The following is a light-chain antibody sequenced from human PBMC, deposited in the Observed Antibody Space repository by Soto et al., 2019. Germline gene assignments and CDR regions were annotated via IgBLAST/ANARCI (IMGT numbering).Light chain of an antibody. CDR3: SSYTTSTTRV. V-gene: IGLV2-14*03. J-gene: IGLJ2*01. CDR1: SSDVGVYDF. CDR2: DVN. Sequence: QSVLTQPASVSGSPGQSITISCAGTSSDVGVYDFVSWYQQHPGKAPKLLIYDVNNRPAGISNRFSGSKSGNTASLTISGLQAEDEADYYCSSYTTSTTRVFGGGTKVIVL.